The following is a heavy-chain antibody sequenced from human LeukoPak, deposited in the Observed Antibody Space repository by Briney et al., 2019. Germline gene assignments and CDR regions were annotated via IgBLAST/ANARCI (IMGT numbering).Heavy chain of an antibody. J-gene: IGHJ5*02. D-gene: IGHD5-18*01. CDR2: IYPGDSDT. Sequence: GESLKISCKGSGCSFTSYWIGWVRQMPGKGLEWMGFIYPGDSDTRYSPSFQGQVTISADKSISTAYLQWSSLKASDTAMYYCARAMANTAMAKPLDPWGQGTLVTVSS. CDR1: GCSFTSYW. CDR3: ARAMANTAMAKPLDP. V-gene: IGHV5-51*01.